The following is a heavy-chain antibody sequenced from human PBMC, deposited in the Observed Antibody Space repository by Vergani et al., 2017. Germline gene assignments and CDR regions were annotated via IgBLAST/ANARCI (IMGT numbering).Heavy chain of an antibody. CDR3: ARGNSEIWYSSGPGGFDY. J-gene: IGHJ4*02. V-gene: IGHV1-2*02. D-gene: IGHD6-19*01. CDR1: GYTFTGYY. Sequence: QVQLVQSGAEVKKPGASVKVSCKASGYTFTGYYMHWVRQAPGQGLEWMGWINPNSGGTNYAQKLQGRVTMTTDTSTSTAYMELRSLRSDDTAVYYCARGNSEIWYSSGPGGFDYWGQGTLVTVSS. CDR2: INPNSGGT.